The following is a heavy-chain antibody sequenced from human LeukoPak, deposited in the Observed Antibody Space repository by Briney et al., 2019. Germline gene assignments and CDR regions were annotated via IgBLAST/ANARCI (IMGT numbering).Heavy chain of an antibody. Sequence: PSETLSLTCTVSGGSITSSNYFWGWIRQSPGKGLEWIGSIYYSGSTYYNPSLKSRVTISVDTSKNQFSLKLSSVTAADTAVYYCASLGSYFRKYYYGMDVWGQGTTVTVSS. CDR3: ASLGSYFRKYYYGMDV. J-gene: IGHJ6*02. D-gene: IGHD1-26*01. V-gene: IGHV4-39*07. CDR1: GGSITSSNYF. CDR2: IYYSGST.